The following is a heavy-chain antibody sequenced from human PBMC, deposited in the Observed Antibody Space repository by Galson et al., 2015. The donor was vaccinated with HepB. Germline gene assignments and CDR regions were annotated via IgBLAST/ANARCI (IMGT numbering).Heavy chain of an antibody. J-gene: IGHJ6*02. V-gene: IGHV3-21*01. Sequence: SLRLSCAASGFTFSSYSMNWVRQAPGKGLEWVSSISSSSSYIYYADSVKGRFTISRDNAKNSLYLQMNSLRAEDTAVYYCARDIGYNGMAGGMDVWGQGTTVTVSS. CDR2: ISSSSSYI. CDR3: ARDIGYNGMAGGMDV. D-gene: IGHD3-10*01. CDR1: GFTFSSYS.